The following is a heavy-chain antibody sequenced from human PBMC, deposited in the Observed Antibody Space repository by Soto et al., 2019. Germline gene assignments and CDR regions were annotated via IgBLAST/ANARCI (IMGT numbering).Heavy chain of an antibody. CDR3: TRVRPTTSTRPAAVLYYFDY. J-gene: IGHJ4*02. CDR1: GASVSSSHW. V-gene: IGHV4-4*02. D-gene: IGHD2-2*01. CDR2: IYHVVFT. Sequence: QVHLQESGPGLVKPSGTLSLTCGVSGASVSSSHWWTWVRHPPGKGLEWIGEIYHVVFTSYNPSLKSRVSMSMNQTRNHFSLKMSSVTAADTAVYYCTRVRPTTSTRPAAVLYYFDYWGQGSLVTVSS.